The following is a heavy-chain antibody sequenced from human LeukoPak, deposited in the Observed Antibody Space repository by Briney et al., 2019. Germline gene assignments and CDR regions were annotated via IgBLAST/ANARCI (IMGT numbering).Heavy chain of an antibody. CDR1: GGTFSSYT. Sequence: GSSVKVSCKASGGTFSSYTISWVRQAPGQGLEWMGRIIPILGIANYAQKLQGRVTMTTDTSTSTAYMELRSLRSDDTAVYYCARWESVGATTNDAFDIWGQGTMVTVSS. CDR2: IIPILGIA. D-gene: IGHD1-26*01. V-gene: IGHV1-69*02. CDR3: ARWESVGATTNDAFDI. J-gene: IGHJ3*02.